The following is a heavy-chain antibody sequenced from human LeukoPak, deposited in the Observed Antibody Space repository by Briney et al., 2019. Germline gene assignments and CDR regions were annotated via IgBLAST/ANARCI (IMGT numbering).Heavy chain of an antibody. D-gene: IGHD6-13*01. V-gene: IGHV4-39*01. J-gene: IGHJ4*02. CDR2: IYYSGST. CDR3: ARLEQQLVPDY. Sequence: TSETLSLTCTVSGGSISSSSYYWGWIRQPPGKGLEWIGSIYYSGSTYYNPSLKSRVTISVGTSKNQFSLKLSSVTAADTAVYYCARLEQQLVPDYWGQGTLVTVSS. CDR1: GGSISSSSYY.